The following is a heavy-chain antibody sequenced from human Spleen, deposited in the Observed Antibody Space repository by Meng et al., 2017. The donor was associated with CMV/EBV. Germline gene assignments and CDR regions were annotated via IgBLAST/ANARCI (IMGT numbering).Heavy chain of an antibody. Sequence: LTCPFSGGSISSGGYYWSWIRQHPGKGLEWIGYIYYSGSTNYNPSLKSRVTISVDRTSNQLSLTMTSVTAADTAVYYCAGHFGFSLASWGQGTLVTVSS. D-gene: IGHD3-3*01. V-gene: IGHV4-31*03. CDR3: AGHFGFSLAS. J-gene: IGHJ4*02. CDR2: IYYSGST. CDR1: GGSISSGGYY.